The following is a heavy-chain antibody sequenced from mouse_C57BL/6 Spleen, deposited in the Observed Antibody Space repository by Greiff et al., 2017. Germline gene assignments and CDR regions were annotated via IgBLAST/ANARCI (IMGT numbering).Heavy chain of an antibody. CDR2: INPSNGGT. J-gene: IGHJ2*01. V-gene: IGHV1-53*01. Sequence: QVQLKQPGTELVKPGASVKLSCKASGYTFTSYWMHWVKQRPGQGLEWIGNINPSNGGTNYNEKFKSKATLTVDKSSSTAYMQLSSLTSEDSAVYYCARWSTTVVAYYFDYWGQGTTLTVSS. D-gene: IGHD1-1*01. CDR1: GYTFTSYW. CDR3: ARWSTTVVAYYFDY.